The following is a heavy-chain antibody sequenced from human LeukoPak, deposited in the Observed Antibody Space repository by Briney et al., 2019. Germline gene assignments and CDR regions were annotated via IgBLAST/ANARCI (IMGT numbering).Heavy chain of an antibody. CDR1: GYTFTSYY. CDR3: ARDRYYYGSGSYTRLDY. J-gene: IGHJ4*02. V-gene: IGHV1-46*01. CDR2: INPSGGST. Sequence: ASVKVSCKASGYTFTSYYMHWVRQAPGQGLEWMGIINPSGGSTSYAQKFQGIVTMTRDTSTSTVYMELSSLRSEDTAVYYCARDRYYYGSGSYTRLDYWGQGTLVTVSS. D-gene: IGHD3-10*01.